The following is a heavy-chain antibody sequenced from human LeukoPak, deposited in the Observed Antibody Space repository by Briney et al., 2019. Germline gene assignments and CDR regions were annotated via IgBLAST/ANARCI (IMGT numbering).Heavy chain of an antibody. Sequence: ASVKVSCKVSGYTLTELSMHWVRQAPGKGLEWMGGFDPEVGETIYAQKFQGRVTMTRDTSTSTVYMELSSPRSEDTAVYYCARPDGYSSSWYDYWGQGTLVTVSS. D-gene: IGHD6-13*01. CDR3: ARPDGYSSSWYDY. CDR1: GYTLTELS. J-gene: IGHJ4*02. V-gene: IGHV1-24*01. CDR2: FDPEVGET.